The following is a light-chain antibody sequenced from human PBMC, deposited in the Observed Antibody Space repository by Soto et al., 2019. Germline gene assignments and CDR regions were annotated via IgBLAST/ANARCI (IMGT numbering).Light chain of an antibody. J-gene: IGKJ5*01. CDR1: QSISSW. V-gene: IGKV1-5*01. CDR3: QQYNSYPVT. Sequence: HLTPSPSPLSATKGDRVTNPCRASQSISSWLAWYQQKPGKAPKLLIYDASNLESGVPSRFSGSGSGTEFTLTISSLQPDDFATYYCQQYNSYPVTFGPGTRMEI. CDR2: DAS.